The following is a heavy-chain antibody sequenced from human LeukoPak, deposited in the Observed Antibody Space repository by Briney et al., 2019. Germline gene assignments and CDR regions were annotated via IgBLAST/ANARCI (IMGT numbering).Heavy chain of an antibody. CDR1: GGTFSSYA. J-gene: IGHJ6*03. CDR2: IIPIFGTA. V-gene: IGHV1-69*05. Sequence: GASVKVSCKASGGTFSSYAISWVRRAPGQGLEWMGGIIPIFGTANYAQKFQGRVTITTDESTSTAYMELSSLRSEDTAVYYCARGPSQYYYYYYMDVWGKGTTVTVSS. CDR3: ARGPSQYYYYYYMDV.